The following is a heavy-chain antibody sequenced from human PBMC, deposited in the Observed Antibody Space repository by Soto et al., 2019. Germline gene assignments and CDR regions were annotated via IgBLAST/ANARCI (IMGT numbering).Heavy chain of an antibody. D-gene: IGHD6-25*01. V-gene: IGHV3-21*01. CDR2: ISSSSSYI. J-gene: IGHJ6*03. CDR3: ARKVGGRNSSGYYYYMAV. Sequence: PGGSLRLSCAASGFTFSSYSMHRVRQDPGKGREWVSSISSSSSYIYYADSVKGRFTISRDNAKNSLYLQMNSLRAEDTAVYYCARKVGGRNSSGYYYYMAVWGKGTTVTVSS. CDR1: GFTFSSYS.